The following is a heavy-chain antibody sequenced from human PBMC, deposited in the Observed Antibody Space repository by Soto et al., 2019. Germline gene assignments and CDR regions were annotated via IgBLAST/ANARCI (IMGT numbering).Heavy chain of an antibody. D-gene: IGHD3-22*01. CDR3: ARDLLKPQKHITMRPIPPRYAFDI. CDR2: IYYSGST. V-gene: IGHV4-59*01. Sequence: SETLSLTCTVSGGSISSYYWSWIRQPPGKGLEWIGYIYYSGSTNYNPSLKSRVTISVDTSKNQFSLKLSSVTAADTAVYYCARDLLKPQKHITMRPIPPRYAFDIWGQGTMVTVSS. CDR1: GGSISSYY. J-gene: IGHJ3*02.